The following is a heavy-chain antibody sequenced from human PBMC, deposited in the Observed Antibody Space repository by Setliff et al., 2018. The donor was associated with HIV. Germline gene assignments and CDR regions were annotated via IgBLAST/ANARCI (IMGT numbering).Heavy chain of an antibody. D-gene: IGHD3-10*01. Sequence: ASVKVSCKASGYTFTNYDINWVRQATGQGLEWMGWMNPNSGNTGYAQKFQGRVTITKNTSISTAYMELNSLRSEDTAMYYCATLDYYGSQTYNLALHYWGQGTLVTVSS. CDR3: ATLDYYGSQTYNLALHY. J-gene: IGHJ4*02. V-gene: IGHV1-8*03. CDR2: MNPNSGNT. CDR1: GYTFTNYD.